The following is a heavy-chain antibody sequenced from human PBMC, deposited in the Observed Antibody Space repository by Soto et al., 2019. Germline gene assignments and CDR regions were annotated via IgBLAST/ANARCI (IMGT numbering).Heavy chain of an antibody. CDR3: ARGQVVAAQH. J-gene: IGHJ4*02. V-gene: IGHV4-30-2*01. Sequence: SETLSLTCAVSGVSISSGGYSWSWIRQPPGKGLEWIGYIYHSGSTYYNPSLKSRVTISVDRSKNQFSLKLSSVTAADTAVYYCARGQVVAAQHWGRGTLVTVSS. D-gene: IGHD2-15*01. CDR2: IYHSGST. CDR1: GVSISSGGYS.